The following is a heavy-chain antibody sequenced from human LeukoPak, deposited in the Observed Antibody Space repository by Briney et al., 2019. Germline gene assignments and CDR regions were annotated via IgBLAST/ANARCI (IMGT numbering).Heavy chain of an antibody. Sequence: SETVSLTCTVSGGSISSYYWSWIRQPPGKGLEWVGYIYYSGSTNYNPSLKSRVTISVDTSKNQFSLKLSSVTAADTAVYYCARGESPGYSSSWGYWGQGTLVTVSS. CDR1: GGSISSYY. J-gene: IGHJ4*02. CDR3: ARGESPGYSSSWGY. V-gene: IGHV4-59*01. CDR2: IYYSGST. D-gene: IGHD6-13*01.